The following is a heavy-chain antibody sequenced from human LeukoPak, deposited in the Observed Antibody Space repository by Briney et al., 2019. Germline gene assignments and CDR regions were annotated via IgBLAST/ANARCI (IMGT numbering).Heavy chain of an antibody. V-gene: IGHV1-2*02. CDR1: GYTFTGYY. CDR2: INPNSGGT. J-gene: IGHJ4*02. Sequence: ASVKVSCKASGYTFTGYYMHRVRQAPGQGLEWMGWINPNSGGTNYAQKFQGRVTMTRDTSISTAYMELSRLRSDDTAVYYCARVRVRYCSGGSCHFDYWGQGTLVTVSS. CDR3: ARVRVRYCSGGSCHFDY. D-gene: IGHD2-15*01.